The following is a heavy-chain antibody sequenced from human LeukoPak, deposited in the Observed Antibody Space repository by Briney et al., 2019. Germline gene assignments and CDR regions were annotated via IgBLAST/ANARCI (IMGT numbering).Heavy chain of an antibody. Sequence: GGSLRLSCAASGFTFSSYEMNWVRQAPGKGLEWVSYISSSGSTIYYADSVKGRFTISRDNSKNTLYLQMNSLRAEDTAVYYCAKDHHVITMVRPSPFDYWGQGTLVTVSS. CDR3: AKDHHVITMVRPSPFDY. J-gene: IGHJ4*02. CDR1: GFTFSSYE. D-gene: IGHD3-10*01. V-gene: IGHV3-48*03. CDR2: ISSSGSTI.